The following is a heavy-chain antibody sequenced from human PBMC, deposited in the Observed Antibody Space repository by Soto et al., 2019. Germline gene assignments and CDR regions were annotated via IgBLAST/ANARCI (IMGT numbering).Heavy chain of an antibody. CDR2: IDTSGNT. D-gene: IGHD6-13*01. CDR1: GGSISTYY. CDR3: ARYSSNWFQTEGMDV. V-gene: IGHV4-4*07. J-gene: IGHJ6*02. Sequence: SETLSLTCTVSGGSISTYYWSWIRQPAGKGLERIGRIDTSGNTNYNPSLKSRVTMSVDTSKKQFSLKLTSVTAADTAVYYCARYSSNWFQTEGMDVWGQGTTVTVSS.